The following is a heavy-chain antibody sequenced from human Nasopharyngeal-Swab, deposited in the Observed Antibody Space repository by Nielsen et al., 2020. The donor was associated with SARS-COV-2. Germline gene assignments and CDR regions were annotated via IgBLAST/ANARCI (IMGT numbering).Heavy chain of an antibody. J-gene: IGHJ6*03. CDR2: INPNSGGT. V-gene: IGHV1-2*04. Sequence: ASVQVSCKASGYTFTGYYMHWVRQAPGEGLEWMGWINPNSGGTNYAQKFQGWVTMTRDTSISTAYMELSRLRSDDTAVYYCARDPYYDFWSGYYRYYYYYMDVWGKGTTVTVSS. CDR3: ARDPYYDFWSGYYRYYYYYMDV. D-gene: IGHD3-3*01. CDR1: GYTFTGYY.